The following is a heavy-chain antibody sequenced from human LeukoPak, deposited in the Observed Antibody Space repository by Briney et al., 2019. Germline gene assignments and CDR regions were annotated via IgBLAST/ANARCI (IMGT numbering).Heavy chain of an antibody. D-gene: IGHD4-17*01. CDR1: GFTFDDYA. CDR3: AKDAMVTTDYYFDY. Sequence: GGSLRLSCAASGFTFDDYAMHWVRQAPGKGLEWVSLISWNGGRTYYADSVKGRFTISRDNSKNSLYLQMNSVRTEDTALYYCAKDAMVTTDYYFDYWGQGTLVTVSS. J-gene: IGHJ4*02. V-gene: IGHV3-43*01. CDR2: ISWNGGRT.